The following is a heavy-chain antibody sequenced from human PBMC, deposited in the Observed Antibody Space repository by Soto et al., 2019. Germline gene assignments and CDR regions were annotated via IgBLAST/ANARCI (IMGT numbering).Heavy chain of an antibody. J-gene: IGHJ4*02. V-gene: IGHV3-48*02. CDR1: GFTFSSHS. Sequence: PGGSLRLSCAASGFTFSSHSMNWVRQAPGKGLEWVSYIISSGTTTYYADSVKGRFTISRDNAKNSLYLQMSSLRDEDTAVYYCARGRPLYFDFWGQGTLVTVSS. CDR2: IISSGTTT. CDR3: ARGRPLYFDF.